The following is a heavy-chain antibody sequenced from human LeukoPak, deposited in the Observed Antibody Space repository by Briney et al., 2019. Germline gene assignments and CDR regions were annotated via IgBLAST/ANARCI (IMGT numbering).Heavy chain of an antibody. CDR3: ARVGPGSYPFDY. D-gene: IGHD1-26*01. CDR2: ISSSNTYT. Sequence: GGSLRLSCAASGFTFSDYYMSWIRQAPGKGLEWVSYISSSNTYTNYADSVKGRFTISRDNAKNSLYLQVNSLRAEDTAVYYCARVGPGSYPFDYWGQGTLVTVSS. V-gene: IGHV3-11*05. J-gene: IGHJ4*02. CDR1: GFTFSDYY.